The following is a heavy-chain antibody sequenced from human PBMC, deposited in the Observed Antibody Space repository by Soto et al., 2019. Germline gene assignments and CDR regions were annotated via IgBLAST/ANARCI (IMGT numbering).Heavy chain of an antibody. V-gene: IGHV3-30*18. CDR2: ISDDGSNK. CDR3: AKDYFDCNSTSCYGSYYYYRDI. Sequence: QVQLVESGGGVVQPGRSLRLSCAASGFTFSSYGMHWVRQAPGKGLERVAVISDDGSNKYYADYVKGRFTISRDNSKNTLYLQMNSLRAEETAVYYCAKDYFDCNSTSCYGSYYYYRDIWGKVTTVPVSS. D-gene: IGHD2-2*01. CDR1: GFTFSSYG. J-gene: IGHJ6*03.